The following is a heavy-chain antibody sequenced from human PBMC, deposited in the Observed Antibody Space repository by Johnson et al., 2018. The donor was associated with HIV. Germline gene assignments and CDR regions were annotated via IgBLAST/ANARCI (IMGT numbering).Heavy chain of an antibody. CDR1: GFTFDDYG. V-gene: IGHV3-7*01. CDR2: IKQDGSEK. J-gene: IGHJ3*02. D-gene: IGHD2-15*01. Sequence: VLLVESGGGLVQPGGSLRLSCAASGFTFDDYGMSWVRQAPGKGLEWVANIKQDGSEKYYVDSVKGRFSISRDNAKNSLFLQMNSLRAEDTAVYYCARDGAITPGQYWSCGSGHGGNAFDSWGQGTMVTVSS. CDR3: ARDGAITPGQYWSCGSGHGGNAFDS.